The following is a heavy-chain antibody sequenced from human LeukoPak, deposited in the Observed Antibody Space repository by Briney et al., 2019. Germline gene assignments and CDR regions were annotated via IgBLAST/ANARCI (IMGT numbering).Heavy chain of an antibody. J-gene: IGHJ6*04. Sequence: SETLSLTCTVSGGSFSFYFWHWIRQPPGEGLDWIGEIDNRGSTQYKPSLRSRGIISIDTSGNHFSLKLTSVTAADTAVYYCARDYLRRNCNSNNCMALDVWGKGTTVTVSS. D-gene: IGHD2/OR15-2a*01. CDR1: GGSFSFYF. CDR2: IDNRGST. CDR3: ARDYLRRNCNSNNCMALDV. V-gene: IGHV4-34*01.